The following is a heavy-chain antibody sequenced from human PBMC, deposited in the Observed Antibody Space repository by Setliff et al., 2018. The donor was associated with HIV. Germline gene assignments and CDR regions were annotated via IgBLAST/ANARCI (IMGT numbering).Heavy chain of an antibody. Sequence: ASVKVSCKTSGYTFTNYYVHWVRQAPGQGLEWMGIINPSGGSTIYAQKFQDRVTMTRDTSTGTVYMELSSLRSEDTAVYYCARVISGRGRELPDFDYWGQGTQVTVSS. CDR2: INPSGGST. D-gene: IGHD3-10*01. J-gene: IGHJ4*02. CDR3: ARVISGRGRELPDFDY. V-gene: IGHV1-46*01. CDR1: GYTFTNYY.